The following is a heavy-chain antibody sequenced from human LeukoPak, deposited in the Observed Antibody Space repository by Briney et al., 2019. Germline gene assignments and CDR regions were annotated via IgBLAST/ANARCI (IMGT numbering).Heavy chain of an antibody. CDR3: ARGGRDSSGYPPSRDAFDI. Sequence: GGSLRLSCAASGFTFSLYTMHWVRQAPGKGLECVSVISGDGVNTYYANSVKGRFTISRDNSKNTLYLEMGSLRAEDTAVYYCARGGRDSSGYPPSRDAFDIWGQGTMVTVSS. CDR1: GFTFSLYT. V-gene: IGHV3-64*01. CDR2: ISGDGVNT. D-gene: IGHD3-22*01. J-gene: IGHJ3*02.